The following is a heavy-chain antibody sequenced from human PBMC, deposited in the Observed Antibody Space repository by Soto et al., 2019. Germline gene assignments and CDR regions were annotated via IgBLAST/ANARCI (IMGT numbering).Heavy chain of an antibody. Sequence: GGSLRLSCAASGFTFSSYAMSWVRQAPGKGLEWVSAISGSGGSTYYADSVKGRFTISRDNSKGSLLLQMSSLRAEDTAVYFCAMSNSNDLYYHFESWGQGTPVTVSS. CDR3: AMSNSNDLYYHFES. CDR1: GFTFSSYA. V-gene: IGHV3-23*01. CDR2: ISGSGGST. J-gene: IGHJ4*02. D-gene: IGHD3-22*01.